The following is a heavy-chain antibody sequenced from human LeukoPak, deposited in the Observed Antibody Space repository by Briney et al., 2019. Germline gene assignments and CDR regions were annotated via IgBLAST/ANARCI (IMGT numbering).Heavy chain of an antibody. V-gene: IGHV3-66*03. CDR1: GFTVSSNY. CDR3: ARVEAARPSAYFDY. CDR2: IYDSGTT. D-gene: IGHD6-6*01. Sequence: GGSLRLSCATSGFTVSSNYMSWVRQAPGKGLEWVSVIYDSGTTYYADSVKGRFTISRDNSKNTLYLQMNSLRAEDTAVYYCARVEAARPSAYFDYWGQGTLVTVSS. J-gene: IGHJ4*02.